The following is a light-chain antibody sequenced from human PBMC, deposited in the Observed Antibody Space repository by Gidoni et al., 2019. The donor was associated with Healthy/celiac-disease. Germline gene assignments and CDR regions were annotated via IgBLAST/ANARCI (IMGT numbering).Light chain of an antibody. V-gene: IGLV3-1*01. CDR3: QAWDSSTEGVV. Sequence: SYELTQPPSVSVSPGQTASITCSGNKLGDKYACWYQQKQVQSPVLVIYQDSKRPAGIPERFSGSNSGNTATLTISGTQAMDEADYYCQAWDSSTEGVVLGGGTKLTVL. CDR1: KLGDKY. J-gene: IGLJ2*01. CDR2: QDS.